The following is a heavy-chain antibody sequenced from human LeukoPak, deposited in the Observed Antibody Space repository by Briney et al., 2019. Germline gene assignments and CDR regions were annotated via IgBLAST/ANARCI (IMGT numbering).Heavy chain of an antibody. CDR3: ARDARIAY. J-gene: IGHJ4*02. Sequence: GVSLRLSCAASGFTFSRYAMTWVRQAPGKGLEWVSAIRDSGRNTYYADSVRGRFTISGDNTKSTLYLQMNSLRDDDTAVYYGARDARIAYWGQGTLVTVSS. D-gene: IGHD2-15*01. CDR1: GFTFSRYA. CDR2: IRDSGRNT. V-gene: IGHV3-23*01.